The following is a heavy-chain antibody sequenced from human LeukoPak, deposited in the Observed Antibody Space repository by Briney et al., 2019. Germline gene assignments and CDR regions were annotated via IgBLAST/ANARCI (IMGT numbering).Heavy chain of an antibody. Sequence: GGSLRLSCAASGFTFSNYASSWVRQVPGKGLEWVSGITGSGGSTYYADSVKGRFTISRDNSKNTLYLQMNSLRAEDTAVYFCAKDDGGSVTTTDFENWGQGTLVTASS. CDR3: AKDDGGSVTTTDFEN. V-gene: IGHV3-23*01. CDR2: ITGSGGST. J-gene: IGHJ4*02. CDR1: GFTFSNYA. D-gene: IGHD4-17*01.